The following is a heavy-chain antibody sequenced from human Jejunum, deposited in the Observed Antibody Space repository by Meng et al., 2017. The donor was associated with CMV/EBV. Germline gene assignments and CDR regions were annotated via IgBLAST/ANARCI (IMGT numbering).Heavy chain of an antibody. V-gene: IGHV3-74*01. CDR3: ARDLDFWGGKVFSY. J-gene: IGHJ4*02. CDR2: INGAGSNM. D-gene: IGHD3-3*01. CDR1: GFPFSNCY. Sequence: ASGFPFSNCYMPWVRHAPGQGLEWVSRINGAGSNMSYADSVKGRFPISRDNAKNTLYLQMNSLRAEDTAMYYCARDLDFWGGKVFSYWGQGTLVTVSS.